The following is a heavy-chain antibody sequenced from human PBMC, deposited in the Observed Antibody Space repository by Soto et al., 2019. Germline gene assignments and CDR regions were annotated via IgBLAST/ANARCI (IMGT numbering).Heavy chain of an antibody. CDR2: INPNSGNI. CDR1: GSTFTRYD. Sequence: AAVKVSCKASGSTFTRYDINWVRQATGHGLGWMGWINPNSGNIGYAQKFQGRVTMTRDTAIRTAYMEVSRLRSDDTAVYYCARGRASGSYYLLDYWGQGTLVTAPQ. J-gene: IGHJ4*02. CDR3: ARGRASGSYYLLDY. V-gene: IGHV1-8*01. D-gene: IGHD3-10*01.